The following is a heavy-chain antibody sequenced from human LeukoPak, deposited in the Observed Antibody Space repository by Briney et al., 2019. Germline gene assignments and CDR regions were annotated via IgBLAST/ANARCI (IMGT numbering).Heavy chain of an antibody. J-gene: IGHJ6*02. V-gene: IGHV3-30*18. CDR1: GFTFSSYG. Sequence: GGSLRLSCAASGFTFSSYGMHWVRQAPGKGLEWVAVISYDGSNKYYADSVKDRFTISRDNTKNTLYLQMNSLRAEDTAVYYCAKLYYGDSYYYYGMDVWGQGTTVTVSS. D-gene: IGHD4-17*01. CDR2: ISYDGSNK. CDR3: AKLYYGDSYYYYGMDV.